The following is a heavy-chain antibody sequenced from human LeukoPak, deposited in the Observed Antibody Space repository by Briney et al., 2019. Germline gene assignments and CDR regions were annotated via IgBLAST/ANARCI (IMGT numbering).Heavy chain of an antibody. J-gene: IGHJ4*02. V-gene: IGHV3-15*01. Sequence: GGSLRPSCAASGFTFTNAWMSWVRQAPGKGLEWVGRIKSKSDGGTTDYAAPVKGRFTISRDDSKNTVYLQMNSLNTEDTAVYYCTTVLIGYCSSTSCYAGDFWGQGILVIVSS. CDR3: TTVLIGYCSSTSCYAGDF. CDR1: GFTFTNAW. CDR2: IKSKSDGGTT. D-gene: IGHD2-2*01.